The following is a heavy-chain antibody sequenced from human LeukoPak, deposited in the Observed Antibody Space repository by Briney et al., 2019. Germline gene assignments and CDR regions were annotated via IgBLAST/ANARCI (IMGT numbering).Heavy chain of an antibody. V-gene: IGHV1-24*01. J-gene: IGHJ4*02. D-gene: IGHD3-16*02. CDR2: FDPEDGET. Sequence: ASVKVSCKVSGYTLTELSMHWVRQAPGEGLEWMGGFDPEDGETIYAQKFQGRVTMTEDTSTDTAYMELSSLRPEDTAVYYCATVRGMITFGGVIQYYFDYWGEGTLVTVSS. CDR3: ATVRGMITFGGVIQYYFDY. CDR1: GYTLTELS.